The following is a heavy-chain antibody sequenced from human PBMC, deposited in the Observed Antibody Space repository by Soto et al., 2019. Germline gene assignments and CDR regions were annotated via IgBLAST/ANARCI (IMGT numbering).Heavy chain of an antibody. CDR2: IYWDEDK. V-gene: IGHV2-5*02. D-gene: IGHD3-3*01. Sequence: QITLNESGPPVVRPTETLTLTCRFSGFSLTTSGVGVGWIRQSPGKAPEWLALIYWDEDKRYSASLKSRLTITKDTSKNQVVLTVSDLDPTDTATYYCAHRVLRTVFGLVTTTAIYFDFWGQGTPVAVAS. CDR1: GFSLTTSGVG. CDR3: AHRVLRTVFGLVTTTAIYFDF. J-gene: IGHJ4*02.